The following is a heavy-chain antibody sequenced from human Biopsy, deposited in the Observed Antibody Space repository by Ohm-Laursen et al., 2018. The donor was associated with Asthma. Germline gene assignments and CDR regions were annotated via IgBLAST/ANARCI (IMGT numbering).Heavy chain of an antibody. J-gene: IGHJ4*02. V-gene: IGHV4-30-2*01. CDR1: GGSISSGGYS. Sequence: TLSLTCAVSGGSISSGGYSWSWIRQPPGKGLEWIGYIYHSGSTYYNPSLKSRVTISVDRSMNQFSLKLSSVTAADTAVYYCARVKDGYNFDYWGQGTLVTVSS. CDR3: ARVKDGYNFDY. D-gene: IGHD5-24*01. CDR2: IYHSGST.